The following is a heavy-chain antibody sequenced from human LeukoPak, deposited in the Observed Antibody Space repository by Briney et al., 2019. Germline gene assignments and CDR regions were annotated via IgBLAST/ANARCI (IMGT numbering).Heavy chain of an antibody. J-gene: IGHJ4*02. CDR2: ISSSGTTI. CDR1: GFTFSDYY. Sequence: PGGSLRLSCAASGFTFSDYYMSWIRQAPGKGLEWVSYISSSGTTISYTDSVKGRFTISRDNAKNSLYLQMNSLRAEDTAVYYCAKDRTYYYGSGSLGTDYWGQGTLVTVSS. V-gene: IGHV3-11*01. CDR3: AKDRTYYYGSGSLGTDY. D-gene: IGHD3-10*01.